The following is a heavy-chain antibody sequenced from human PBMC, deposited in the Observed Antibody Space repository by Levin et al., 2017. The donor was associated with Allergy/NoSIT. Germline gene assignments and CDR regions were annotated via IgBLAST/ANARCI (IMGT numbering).Heavy chain of an antibody. CDR3: VRDLTTIRGGMDV. Sequence: GESLKISCEASGFSFSKSGMNWVRQAPGQGLEWVSYIRPTSEIIHYADSVKGRFTISRDNAKNSLFLEMNSLRVEDTAIYYCVRDLTTIRGGMDVWGQGTTVTVSS. D-gene: IGHD1-1*01. CDR2: IRPTSEII. J-gene: IGHJ6*02. V-gene: IGHV3-48*04. CDR1: GFSFSKSG.